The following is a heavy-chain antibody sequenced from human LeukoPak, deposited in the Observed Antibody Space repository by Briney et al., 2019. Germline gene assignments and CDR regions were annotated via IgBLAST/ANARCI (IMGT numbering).Heavy chain of an antibody. D-gene: IGHD3-3*01. CDR1: GYSFTSYW. V-gene: IGHV5-51*01. CDR2: IYPGDSDT. Sequence: GEPLKISCKGSGYSFTSYWIGWVRQMPGKGLEWMGIIYPGDSDTRYSPSFQGQVTISADKSISTAYLQWSSLKASDTAMYYCARRSGRYYDFWSGSSFDPWGQGTLVTVSS. CDR3: ARRSGRYYDFWSGSSFDP. J-gene: IGHJ5*02.